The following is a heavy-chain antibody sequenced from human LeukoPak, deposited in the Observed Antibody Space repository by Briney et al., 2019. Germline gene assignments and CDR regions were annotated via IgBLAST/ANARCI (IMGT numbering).Heavy chain of an antibody. J-gene: IGHJ5*02. Sequence: GGSLRLSCTASGFTFGDYAMSWVRQAPGKGLEWVGFIRSKAYGGTTEYAASVKGRFTISRDDSKSIAYLQMNSLKTEDTAVYYCTRVDSGYRAKWFDPWGQGTLVTVSS. CDR1: GFTFGDYA. D-gene: IGHD5-12*01. CDR2: IRSKAYGGTT. CDR3: TRVDSGYRAKWFDP. V-gene: IGHV3-49*04.